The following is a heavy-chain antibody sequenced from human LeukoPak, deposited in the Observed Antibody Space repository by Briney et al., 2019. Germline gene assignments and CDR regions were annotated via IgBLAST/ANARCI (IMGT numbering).Heavy chain of an antibody. V-gene: IGHV3-23*01. CDR2: IGVSGGST. D-gene: IGHD2-2*02. J-gene: IGHJ4*02. CDR1: GFTFSRYV. Sequence: GGSLRLSCAASGFTFSRYVLTSVRQAPGKGLEWVSAIGVSGGSTLYADSVKGRFTVSRDNSKNTLYLLMNSQRAEDTAVYYCAKGDQPLLYGGAFDYWGQGTLVTVSS. CDR3: AKGDQPLLYGGAFDY.